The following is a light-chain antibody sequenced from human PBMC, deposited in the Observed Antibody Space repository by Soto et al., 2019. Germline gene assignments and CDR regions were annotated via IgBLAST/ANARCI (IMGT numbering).Light chain of an antibody. CDR1: PSVSSY. CDR2: DAS. V-gene: IGKV3-11*01. Sequence: EIVLTQAPATLSLSPGERATLSCRASPSVSSYLAWYQQTPGQAPRLLIYDASNRATAIPARFSGSWSGTDFTRTIISIEREDIAVYYCQQRSHWVPGLTFGGGTKVE. CDR3: QQRSHWVPGLT. J-gene: IGKJ4*01.